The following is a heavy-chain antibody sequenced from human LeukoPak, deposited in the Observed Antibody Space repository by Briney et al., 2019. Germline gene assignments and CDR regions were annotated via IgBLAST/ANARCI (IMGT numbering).Heavy chain of an antibody. CDR2: INADSSAM. CDR1: GFTFTTYS. CDR3: TRDPHALDY. J-gene: IGHJ4*02. Sequence: GGSLRLSCVASGFTFTTYSMNWVRQAPGKGLEWISNINADSSAMYYVDSVKGRFTISRDNAKNSLYLQMNSLRDEDTALYYCTRDPHALDYWGQGTLVTVSS. V-gene: IGHV3-48*02.